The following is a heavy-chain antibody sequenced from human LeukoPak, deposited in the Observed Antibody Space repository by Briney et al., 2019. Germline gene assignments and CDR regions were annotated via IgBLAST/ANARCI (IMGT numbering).Heavy chain of an antibody. CDR3: ARRTGEAVWFDP. V-gene: IGHV4-59*08. CDR2: MYYSGST. D-gene: IGHD3-16*01. Sequence: SETLSLTCTVSGGSISPYYWSWIRQPPGKGLEWIGYMYYSGSTNYNPSLKSRVTISIDTSKNQFSLKLSSVTDADTAVYYCARRTGEAVWFDPWGQGTLVTVSS. CDR1: GGSISPYY. J-gene: IGHJ5*02.